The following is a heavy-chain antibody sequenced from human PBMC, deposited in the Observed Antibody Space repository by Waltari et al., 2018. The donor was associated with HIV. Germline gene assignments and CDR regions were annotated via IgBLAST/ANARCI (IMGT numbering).Heavy chain of an antibody. CDR1: GGAFSSYT. J-gene: IGHJ4*02. D-gene: IGHD3-16*01. CDR2: INPMSNTP. V-gene: IGHV1-69*08. CDR3: ASARETMGVDFDS. Sequence: QVQLVQSGAEVKKPGSSVKVSCKASGGAFSSYTINWVRKAPGQGLEWLGRINPMSNTPNNAQKFQGRVTITADKSTSTAYRELISLRSDDTAVYYCASARETMGVDFDSWGLGTLVTVSS.